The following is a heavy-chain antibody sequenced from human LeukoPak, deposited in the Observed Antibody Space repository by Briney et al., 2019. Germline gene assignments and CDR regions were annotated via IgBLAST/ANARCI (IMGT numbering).Heavy chain of an antibody. J-gene: IGHJ6*02. CDR3: ARTLVVVMYYGMDV. V-gene: IGHV3-30-3*01. CDR1: GFTFSSYA. CDR2: ISYDGSNK. Sequence: GGSLRLSCAASGFTFSSYAMHWVRQAPGKGLEWVAVISYDGSNKYYADSMKGRFTISRDNSKNTLYLQMNSLRAEDTAVYYCARTLVVVMYYGMDVWGQGTTVTVSS. D-gene: IGHD3-22*01.